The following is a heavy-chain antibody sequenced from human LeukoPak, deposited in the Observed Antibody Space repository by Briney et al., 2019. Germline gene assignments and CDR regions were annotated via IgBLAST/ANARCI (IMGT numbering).Heavy chain of an antibody. V-gene: IGHV1-18*01. Sequence: ASVKVSCKASGYTFTKYAISWVRQAPGQGFEWMGWISGYNGNTIYAQKIQGRVTMTTDTSTSTAYMELRSLRSDDTAVYYCARDFFSEVTYHGEIAYFDQWGPGTLVSVSS. CDR2: ISGYNGNT. CDR3: ARDFFSEVTYHGEIAYFDQ. CDR1: GYTFTKYA. J-gene: IGHJ4*02. D-gene: IGHD1-14*01.